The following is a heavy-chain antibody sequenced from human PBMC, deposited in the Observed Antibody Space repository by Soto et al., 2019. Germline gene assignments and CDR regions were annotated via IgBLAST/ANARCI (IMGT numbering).Heavy chain of an antibody. Sequence: SATLSLTCTVAVGSISSSSYYWGWIRQPPGKGLEWIGSIYYSGSTYYNPSLKSRVTISVDTSKNQFSLKLSSVTAADTAVYYCAREIVVVTAPEYYYYYYGMDVWGQGTTVT. CDR2: IYYSGST. V-gene: IGHV4-39*01. J-gene: IGHJ6*02. CDR3: AREIVVVTAPEYYYYYYGMDV. D-gene: IGHD2-21*02. CDR1: VGSISSSSYY.